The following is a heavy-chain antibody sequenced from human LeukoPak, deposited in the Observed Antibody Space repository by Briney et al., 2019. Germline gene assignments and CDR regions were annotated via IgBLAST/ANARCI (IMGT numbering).Heavy chain of an antibody. D-gene: IGHD6-6*01. Sequence: KFQGRVTITRDTSASTAYMELSSLRSEDTAVYYCEYRGLSSSSDVDYWGQGTLVTVSS. V-gene: IGHV1-3*01. J-gene: IGHJ4*02. CDR3: EYRGLSSSSDVDY.